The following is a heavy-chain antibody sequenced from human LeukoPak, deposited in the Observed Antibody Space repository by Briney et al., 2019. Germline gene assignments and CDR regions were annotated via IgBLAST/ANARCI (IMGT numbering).Heavy chain of an antibody. CDR2: IIPIFGTA. D-gene: IGHD1-14*01. CDR3: ARARLPGPNYYYYYYMDV. J-gene: IGHJ6*03. CDR1: GGTFSSYA. Sequence: ASVKVSCKASGGTFSSYAISWVRQAPGQGLEWMGGIIPIFGTANYAQKFQGRVTITADKSTSTAYMELSSLRSEDTAVYYCARARLPGPNYYYYYYMDVWGKGTTVTVSS. V-gene: IGHV1-69*06.